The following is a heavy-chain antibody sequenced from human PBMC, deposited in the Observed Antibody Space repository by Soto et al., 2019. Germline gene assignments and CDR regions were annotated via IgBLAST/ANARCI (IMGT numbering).Heavy chain of an antibody. CDR1: GFIFSNYN. CDR2: ISGSSSYI. J-gene: IGHJ4*02. D-gene: IGHD5-12*01. CDR3: AREGLYSGHPSLDY. Sequence: GGSLRLSCAASGFIFSNYNMNWVRQAPGKGLEWVSSISGSSSYIYYTDSLKGRFIISRDNAKNSLYLQMNSLRAEDTAVYYCAREGLYSGHPSLDYWGQGTRVTVSS. V-gene: IGHV3-21*01.